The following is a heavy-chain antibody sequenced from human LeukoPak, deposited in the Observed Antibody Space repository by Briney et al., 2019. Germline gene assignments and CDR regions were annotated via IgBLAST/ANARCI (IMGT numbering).Heavy chain of an antibody. J-gene: IGHJ4*02. D-gene: IGHD4-11*01. CDR3: ARGDYPLLDY. V-gene: IGHV4-31*03. Sequence: SQTLSLTCTVSGVSISSGGYYWSWLRQHPGKGLEWIGYIYYSGSTYYNPSLKSRVTISVDTSKNQFSLKLSSVTAADTAVYYCARGDYPLLDYWGQGTLVTVSS. CDR1: GVSISSGGYY. CDR2: IYYSGST.